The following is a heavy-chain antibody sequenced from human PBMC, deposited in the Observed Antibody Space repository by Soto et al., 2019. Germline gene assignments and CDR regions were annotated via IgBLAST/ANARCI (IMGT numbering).Heavy chain of an antibody. CDR3: ARGSGHNSYYMDV. Sequence: QVQLVESGGGVVQPGTSLRLSCVASGFNFRTYSMHWVRQAPAKGLEWVAVIWYDGSNKYYVDSVKGRFSISRDNSKSTLSLQMDSLSAEDTAVYYCARGSGHNSYYMDVWGKGTTVTVSS. V-gene: IGHV3-33*01. J-gene: IGHJ6*03. CDR2: IWYDGSNK. CDR1: GFNFRTYS.